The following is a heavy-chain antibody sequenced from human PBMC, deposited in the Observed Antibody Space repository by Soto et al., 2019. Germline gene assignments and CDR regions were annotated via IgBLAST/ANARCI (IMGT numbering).Heavy chain of an antibody. CDR3: ARDLWGYCGTDCYPLDV. CDR2: MYNTGST. Sequence: SETLSLTCTVSGGSISRYYWSWIRQPPGKGLEWIGYMYNTGSTVYNPPFKSRVTISVNTSKNQFSLKLNSVTAADTAVYYCARDLWGYCGTDCYPLDVWGQGTTVTVSS. D-gene: IGHD2-21*02. V-gene: IGHV4-59*01. CDR1: GGSISRYY. J-gene: IGHJ6*02.